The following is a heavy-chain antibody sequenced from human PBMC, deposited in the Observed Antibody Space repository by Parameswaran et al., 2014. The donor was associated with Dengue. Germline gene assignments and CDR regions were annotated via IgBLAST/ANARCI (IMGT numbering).Heavy chain of an antibody. J-gene: IGHJ6*02. V-gene: IGHV1-18*01. D-gene: IGHD3-10*01. CDR2: ISAYNGNT. Sequence: SWVRQAPGQGLEWMGWISAYNGNTNYAQKLQGRVTMTTDTSTSTAYMELRSLRSDDTAVYYCARGVMVRGVGGYYYGMDVWGQGTTVTVSS. CDR3: ARGVMVRGVGGYYYGMDV.